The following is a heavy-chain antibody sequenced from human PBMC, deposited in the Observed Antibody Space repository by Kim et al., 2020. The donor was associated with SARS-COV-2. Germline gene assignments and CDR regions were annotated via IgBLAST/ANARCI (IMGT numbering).Heavy chain of an antibody. Sequence: GGSLRLSCAASGFTFDDYAMHWVRQAPGKGLEWVSGISWNSGSIGYADSVKGRFTISRDNAKNSLYLQMNSLRAEDTALYYCAKAPRWNWFDPWGQGTLVTVSS. CDR1: GFTFDDYA. CDR3: AKAPRWNWFDP. D-gene: IGHD4-17*01. CDR2: ISWNSGSI. J-gene: IGHJ5*02. V-gene: IGHV3-9*01.